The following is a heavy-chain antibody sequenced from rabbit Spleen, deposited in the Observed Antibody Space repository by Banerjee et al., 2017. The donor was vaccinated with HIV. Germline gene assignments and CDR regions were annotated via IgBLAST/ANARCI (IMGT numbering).Heavy chain of an antibody. CDR1: GLSFSDRDV. D-gene: IGHD1-1*01. V-gene: IGHV1S45*01. Sequence: QELLEESGGGLVKPGGSLTLSCKASGLSFSDRDVMCWVRQAPGKGLEWIGYIDPIFGSTYYASWVNGRFTISKTSSTTVTLQMTSLTAADTATYFCARDTSSSFSSYGMDLWGQGTLVTVS. CDR3: ARDTSSSFSSYGMDL. CDR2: IDPIFGST. J-gene: IGHJ6*01.